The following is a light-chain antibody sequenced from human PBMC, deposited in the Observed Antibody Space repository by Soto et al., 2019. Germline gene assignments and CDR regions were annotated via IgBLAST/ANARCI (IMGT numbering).Light chain of an antibody. V-gene: IGKV1-5*01. CDR1: QSISSW. CDR3: QQYNSYSA. CDR2: DAS. Sequence: DIQMTQSPSTLSASVGDRVTITCRASQSISSWLAWYQQKPGKAPKLLIYDASSLESGGPSRFSGSGSGTEYTLTICRLQPDTFATYYCQQYNSYSAFGQGAKVDIK. J-gene: IGKJ1*01.